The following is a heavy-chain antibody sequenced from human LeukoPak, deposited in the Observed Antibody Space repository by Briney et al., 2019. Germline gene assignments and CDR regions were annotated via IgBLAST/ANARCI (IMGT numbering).Heavy chain of an antibody. D-gene: IGHD6-13*01. CDR3: ARVSAAAGHYGMDV. V-gene: IGHV4-34*01. CDR1: GGSFSGYY. CDR2: INHSGST. J-gene: IGHJ6*02. Sequence: SETLSLTCAVYGGSFSGYYWSWIRQPPGKGLEWIGEINHSGSTNYNPSLKSRVTISVDTSKNQFSLKPSSVTAADTAVYYCARVSAAAGHYGMDVWGQGTTVTVSS.